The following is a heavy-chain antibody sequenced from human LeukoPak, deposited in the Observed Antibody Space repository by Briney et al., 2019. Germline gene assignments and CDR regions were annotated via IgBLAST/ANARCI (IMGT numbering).Heavy chain of an antibody. V-gene: IGHV1-18*01. CDR2: ISAYNGNT. J-gene: IGHJ5*02. CDR3: ARDGRSWEHYYDVSGGP. CDR1: GYTFTSYG. D-gene: IGHD3-22*01. Sequence: ASVKVSCKASGYTFTSYGISWVRQAPGQGLEWMGWISAYNGNTNYAQKLQGRVTMTTDTSTSTAYMELRSLRSDDTAVYYCARDGRSWEHYYDVSGGPWGQGTLVTVSS.